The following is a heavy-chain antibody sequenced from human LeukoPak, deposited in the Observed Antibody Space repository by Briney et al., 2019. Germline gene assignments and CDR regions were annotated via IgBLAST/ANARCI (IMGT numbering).Heavy chain of an antibody. CDR3: ARDMRYCSSTSCSYYYYGMDV. J-gene: IGHJ6*02. CDR1: GGSISSYY. CDR2: IYTSGST. Sequence: SETLSLTCTVSGGSISSYYWSWIRQPAGKGREWIGRIYTSGSTNYNPSLKSRVTMSVDTSKNQFSLKLSSVTAADTAVYYCARDMRYCSSTSCSYYYYGMDVWGQGTTVTVSS. V-gene: IGHV4-4*07. D-gene: IGHD2-2*01.